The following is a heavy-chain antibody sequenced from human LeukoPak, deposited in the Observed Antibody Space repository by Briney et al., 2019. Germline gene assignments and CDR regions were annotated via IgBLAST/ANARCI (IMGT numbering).Heavy chain of an antibody. CDR3: ARVGDDYGDLPYYFDY. CDR1: GGSISSYY. V-gene: IGHV4-59*01. J-gene: IGHJ4*02. Sequence: SETLSLTCTVSGGSISSYYWSWIRQPPGKGLEWIGYIYYSGSTNYNPSLKSRVTISVDTSKNQFSLKLSSVTAADTAVYYCARVGDDYGDLPYYFDYWGQGTLVTVSS. D-gene: IGHD4-17*01. CDR2: IYYSGST.